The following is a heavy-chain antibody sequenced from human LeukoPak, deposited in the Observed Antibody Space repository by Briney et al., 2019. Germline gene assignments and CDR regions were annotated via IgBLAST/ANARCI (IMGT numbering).Heavy chain of an antibody. Sequence: SETLSLTCVVSGGSFNDHYWSWIRQPPGKGLEWIGEINHSGSTNNNPSLQSRVTISVDTSKNQFSLRLHSVTAADTAVYYCARAKRGVVATIFFYYGVDVWGQGTTVTVSS. CDR3: ARAKRGVVATIFFYYGVDV. J-gene: IGHJ6*02. V-gene: IGHV4-34*01. CDR2: INHSGST. CDR1: GGSFNDHY. D-gene: IGHD5-12*01.